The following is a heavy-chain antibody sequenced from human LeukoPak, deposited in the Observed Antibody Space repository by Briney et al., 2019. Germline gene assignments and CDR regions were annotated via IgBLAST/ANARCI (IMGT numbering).Heavy chain of an antibody. V-gene: IGHV1-2*02. CDR2: INPNRGGT. CDR1: GYTFTGYY. CDR3: ARVSLRYFDWLLKDAYYYYYGMDV. D-gene: IGHD3-9*01. Sequence: ASVKVSCKASGYTFTGYYMHWVRQAPGQGLEWMGWINPNRGGTNYAQKFQGRVAMTRDTSISTAYMELSRLRSDDTAVYYCARVSLRYFDWLLKDAYYYYYGMDVWGQGTTVTVSS. J-gene: IGHJ6*02.